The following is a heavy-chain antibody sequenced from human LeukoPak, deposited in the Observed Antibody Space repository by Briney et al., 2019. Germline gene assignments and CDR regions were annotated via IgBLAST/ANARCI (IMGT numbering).Heavy chain of an antibody. CDR2: ISSSSSYI. CDR3: ASDIVITGTTGY. CDR1: GFTFSSYS. J-gene: IGHJ4*02. D-gene: IGHD1-20*01. Sequence: GGSLRLSCAASGFTFSSYSMNWVRQAPGKGLEWVSSISSSSSYIYYADSVKGRFTVSRDNAKNSVYLQMNSLRAEDTAVYYCASDIVITGTTGYWGQGTLVTVSS. V-gene: IGHV3-21*01.